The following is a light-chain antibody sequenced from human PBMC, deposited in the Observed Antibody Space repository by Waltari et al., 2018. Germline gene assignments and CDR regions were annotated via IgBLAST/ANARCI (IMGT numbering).Light chain of an antibody. Sequence: QSVLTQPPSASGTPGQRVTMSCSGSSSNIGRNTVTWYQQLPGTAPKLLIYIDNQRPSGVPDRFSGSLSGTSASLALSGLQSEDEADYHCATWDDSLNAWVFGGGTKLTVL. CDR2: IDN. V-gene: IGLV1-44*01. CDR1: SSNIGRNT. J-gene: IGLJ3*02. CDR3: ATWDDSLNAWV.